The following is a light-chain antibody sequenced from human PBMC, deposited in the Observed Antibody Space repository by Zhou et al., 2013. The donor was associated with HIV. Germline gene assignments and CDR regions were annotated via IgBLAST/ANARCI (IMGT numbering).Light chain of an antibody. CDR2: AAS. CDR3: QQSYTTLVT. J-gene: IGKJ5*01. V-gene: IGKV1-39*01. CDR1: QSIATN. Sequence: DIQMTQSPSSLSASVGDRVSITCRASQSIATNLNWYQQMPGKAPKLLIYAASNLQDGVPSRFSGSGSGTEFTLTISSLQPEDFATYSCQQSYTTLVTFGQGTRLEIK.